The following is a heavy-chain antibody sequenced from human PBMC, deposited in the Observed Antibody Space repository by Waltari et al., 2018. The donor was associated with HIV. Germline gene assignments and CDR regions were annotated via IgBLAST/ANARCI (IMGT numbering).Heavy chain of an antibody. CDR1: GYTFTGYH. CDR2: INPNTGGT. CDR3: ARVTTVTGYSYFYDGMGS. D-gene: IGHD4-17*01. Sequence: QVQLIQSGAEVRAPGASVKVSCKASGYTFTGYHLHWVRQAPGKGLEWMCRINPNTGGTIYAHTFQVRVTMTSVIAIGTAYMELTSLIPNDTAVYYWARVTTVTGYSYFYDGMGSWGQGTTLVVSS. V-gene: IGHV1-2*06. J-gene: IGHJ6*02.